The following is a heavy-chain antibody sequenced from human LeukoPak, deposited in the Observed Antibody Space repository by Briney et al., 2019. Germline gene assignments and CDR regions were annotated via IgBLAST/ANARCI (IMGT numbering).Heavy chain of an antibody. J-gene: IGHJ4*02. CDR2: ISYDGSNK. CDR1: GFTFSSYW. CDR3: ARGIGYDLDH. V-gene: IGHV3-30*03. D-gene: IGHD5-12*01. Sequence: GGSLRLSCAASGFTFSSYWMSWVRQAPGKGLEWVAVISYDGSNKYYADSVKGRFTISRDNSKNTLYLQMNSLRAEDTAVYYCARGIGYDLDHWGQGTLVTVSS.